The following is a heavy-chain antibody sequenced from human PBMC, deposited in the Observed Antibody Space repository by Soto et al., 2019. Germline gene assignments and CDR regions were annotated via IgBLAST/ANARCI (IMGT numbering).Heavy chain of an antibody. D-gene: IGHD2-15*01. CDR1: GFTFSNYA. CDR2: LSDSGSST. V-gene: IGHV3-23*01. CDR3: AKDLSNSCYSPIDA. Sequence: GGSLRLSCAASGFTFSNYAMSWVRQAPGKGLEWVSVLSDSGSSTYYADSVKDRFTISRDNSKNTLYLQMNSLRAEDTAIYYCAKDLSNSCYSPIDAWGQGTLVTVSS. J-gene: IGHJ5*02.